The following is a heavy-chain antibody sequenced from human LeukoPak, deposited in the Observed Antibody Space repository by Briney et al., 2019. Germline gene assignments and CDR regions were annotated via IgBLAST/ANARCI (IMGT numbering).Heavy chain of an antibody. J-gene: IGHJ5*02. CDR1: GYTFTSYC. CDR2: INPSGGST. V-gene: IGHV1-46*01. CDR3: ARGRGGYNWFDP. D-gene: IGHD3-10*01. Sequence: ASVKVSCKASGYTFTSYCMHWVRQAPGQGLEWMGIINPSGGSTTYAQKFQGRVTMTSDTSTSTVYMELSSLRSEDTAVYYCARGRGGYNWFDPWGQGTLVTVSS.